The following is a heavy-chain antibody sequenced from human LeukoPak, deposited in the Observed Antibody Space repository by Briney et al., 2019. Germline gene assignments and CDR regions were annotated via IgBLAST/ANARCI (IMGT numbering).Heavy chain of an antibody. V-gene: IGHV4-34*01. CDR1: GGSFSGYY. D-gene: IGHD6-19*01. J-gene: IGHJ4*02. Sequence: SETLSLTCAVYGGSFSGYYWSWIRQPPGKGLEWIGEINHSGSTNYNPSLKSRVTISVDTSKNQFSLKLSSVTAADTAVYYCARITDLSVATDYWGQGTLVTVSS. CDR2: INHSGST. CDR3: ARITDLSVATDY.